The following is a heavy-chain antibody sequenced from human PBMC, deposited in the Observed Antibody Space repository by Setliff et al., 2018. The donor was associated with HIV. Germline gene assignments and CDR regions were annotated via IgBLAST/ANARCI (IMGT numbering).Heavy chain of an antibody. CDR1: GDSISSGGYY. J-gene: IGHJ5*02. CDR3: ARVTWIQLWLGWFDP. Sequence: SETLSLTCTVSGDSISSGGYYWGWIRQHPGKGLEWIGYIHYSGSSYYNPSLRSRVTISVDTSKNQFSLKLGSVTAADTAVYFCARVTWIQLWLGWFDPWGQGTLVTVSS. CDR2: IHYSGSS. V-gene: IGHV4-31*03. D-gene: IGHD5-18*01.